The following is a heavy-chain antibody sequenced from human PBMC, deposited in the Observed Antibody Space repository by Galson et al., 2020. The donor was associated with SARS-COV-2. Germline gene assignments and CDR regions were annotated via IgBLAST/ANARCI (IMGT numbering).Heavy chain of an antibody. V-gene: IGHV1-18*01. CDR1: GYTFTSYG. CDR3: TRSISLVRGVIITSYYFDY. CDR2: TSSYSTNT. D-gene: IGHD3-10*01. Sequence: ASVKVSCKASGYTFTSYGISWVRQAPGQGLEWMGWTSSYSTNTNYAQKYRGRVTMTTDTSTNTAYMELRSLRSDDTAVYFCTRSISLVRGVIITSYYFDYWGQGSVVTVSS. J-gene: IGHJ4*02.